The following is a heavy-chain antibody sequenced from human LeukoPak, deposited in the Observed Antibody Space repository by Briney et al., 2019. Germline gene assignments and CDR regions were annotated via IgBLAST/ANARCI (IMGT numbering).Heavy chain of an antibody. V-gene: IGHV3-7*01. CDR3: ARTVTAIGAFDI. CDR2: IKQDGSEK. CDR1: GFTFSSYW. Sequence: GGSLRLSCAASGFTFSSYWISWVRQAPGKGLEWVANIKQDGSEKYYVDSVKGRFTISRDNAKNSLYLQMNSLRAEDTAVYYCARTVTAIGAFDIWGQGTMVTVSS. J-gene: IGHJ3*02. D-gene: IGHD5-18*01.